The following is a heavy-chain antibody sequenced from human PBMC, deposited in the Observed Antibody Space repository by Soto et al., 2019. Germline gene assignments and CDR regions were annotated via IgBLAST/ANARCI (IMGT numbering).Heavy chain of an antibody. CDR3: ARPISNFRYYYYALEV. CDR2: IYPGDSDT. J-gene: IGHJ6*02. CDR1: GYTFTDYW. Sequence: GEALKISCKGSGYTFTDYWIGWVRQLPGKGLEWMGIIYPGDSDTRYSPSFQAHVTITVDKSTSTAYLQWNTLKASDTAMYYCARPISNFRYYYYALEVWGQGTTVTVS. V-gene: IGHV5-51*01. D-gene: IGHD4-4*01.